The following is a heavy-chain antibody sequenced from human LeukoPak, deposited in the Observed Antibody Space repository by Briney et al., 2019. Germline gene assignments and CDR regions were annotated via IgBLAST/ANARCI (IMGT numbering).Heavy chain of an antibody. CDR1: GGSISSYY. Sequence: SETLSLTCTVSGGSISSYYWSWIRQPPGKGLEWIGYIYYSGSTYYNPSLKSRVTLSVDTSKNQFSLKLSSVAAADTAVYYCVREGGYELDYWGQGTLVTVSS. V-gene: IGHV4-4*08. D-gene: IGHD5-12*01. CDR3: VREGGYELDY. J-gene: IGHJ4*02. CDR2: IYYSGST.